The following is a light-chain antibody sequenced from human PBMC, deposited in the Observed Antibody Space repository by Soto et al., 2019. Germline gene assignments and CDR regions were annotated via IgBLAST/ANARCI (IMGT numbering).Light chain of an antibody. CDR3: AAWDDSLSGYVV. CDR2: SNN. J-gene: IGLJ2*01. Sequence: QSVLTQPPSASGTPGQRVTISCSGSSSNIGSNYVYWYQQLPGTAPKLLIYSNNQRPSGVPDRFSGFKSGTSASLAISGLRSEDEADYYCAAWDDSLSGYVVFGGGTQLTVL. CDR1: SSNIGSNY. V-gene: IGLV1-47*02.